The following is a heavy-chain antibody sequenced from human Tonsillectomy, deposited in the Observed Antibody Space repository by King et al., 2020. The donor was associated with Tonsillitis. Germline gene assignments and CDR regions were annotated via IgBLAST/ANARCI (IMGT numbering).Heavy chain of an antibody. CDR1: GFTFSSYW. Sequence: VQLQESGGGLVQPGGSLRLSCAASGFTFSSYWMHWVRQAPGKGLGWVSRINSDGSSTSYADSVKGRFTISRDNAKNTLYLQMNSLRAGDTAVYYCARATAVAGTGGYYWGQGTLVTVSS. CDR2: INSDGSST. J-gene: IGHJ4*02. D-gene: IGHD6-19*01. V-gene: IGHV3-74*01. CDR3: ARATAVAGTGGYY.